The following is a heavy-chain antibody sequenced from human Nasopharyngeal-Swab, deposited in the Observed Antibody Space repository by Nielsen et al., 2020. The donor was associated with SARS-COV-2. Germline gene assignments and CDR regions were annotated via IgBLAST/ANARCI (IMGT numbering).Heavy chain of an antibody. V-gene: IGHV3-23*01. CDR3: VKGTYNNYWDY. CDR2: ISASGGTT. D-gene: IGHD5-24*01. CDR1: GFAFRSYT. Sequence: GGSLRLSCAASGFAFRSYTMTWVRQAPGKGLDWVSTISASGGTTYYADSVKGRFTISRDNSGNTLFLQMNGLRAEDTALYYCVKGTYNNYWDYWGQGTLVTVSS. J-gene: IGHJ4*02.